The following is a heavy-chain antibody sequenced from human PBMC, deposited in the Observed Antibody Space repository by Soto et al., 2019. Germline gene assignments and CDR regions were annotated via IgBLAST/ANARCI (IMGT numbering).Heavy chain of an antibody. CDR1: GFTFSSYG. D-gene: IGHD3-10*01. CDR2: ISYDGSNK. V-gene: IGHV3-30*18. CDR3: AKGTMVRGVDYYYMDV. Sequence: GGSLRLSCAASGFTFSSYGMHWVRQAPGKGLEWVAVISYDGSNKYYADSVKGRFTISRDNSKNTLYLQMNSLRAEDTAVYYCAKGTMVRGVDYYYMDVWGKGTTVTVSS. J-gene: IGHJ6*03.